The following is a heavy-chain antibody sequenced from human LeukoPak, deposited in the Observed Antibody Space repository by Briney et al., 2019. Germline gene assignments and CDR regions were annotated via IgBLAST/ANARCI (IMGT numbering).Heavy chain of an antibody. CDR1: GFTFDDYA. V-gene: IGHV3-9*01. J-gene: IGHJ4*02. CDR2: ISWNSGSI. D-gene: IGHD5-24*01. Sequence: PGGSLRLSCAASGFTFDDYAMHWVRQAPGKGLEWVSGISWNSGSIGYADSVKGRFTISRDNAKNSLYLQMNSLRAEDTALYYCAEDGSRWLQFYYFDYWGQGTLVTVSS. CDR3: AEDGSRWLQFYYFDY.